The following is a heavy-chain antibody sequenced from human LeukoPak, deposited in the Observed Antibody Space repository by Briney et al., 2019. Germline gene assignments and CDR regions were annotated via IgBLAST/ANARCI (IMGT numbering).Heavy chain of an antibody. V-gene: IGHV3-30*18. D-gene: IGHD6-13*01. J-gene: IGHJ6*02. CDR3: AKDPPYSSSWYGYYYYYGMDV. Sequence: GGSLRLSCAASGFTFSSYGMHWVRQAPGKGLEWVAVISYDGSNKYYADSVKGRFTISRDNSKNTLYLQMNSLRAGDTAVYYCAKDPPYSSSWYGYYYYYGMDVRGQGTTVTVSS. CDR2: ISYDGSNK. CDR1: GFTFSSYG.